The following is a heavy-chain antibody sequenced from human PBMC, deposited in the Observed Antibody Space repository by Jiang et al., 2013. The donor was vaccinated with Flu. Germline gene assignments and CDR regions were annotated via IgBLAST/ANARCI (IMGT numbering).Heavy chain of an antibody. CDR1: GGSFSGYY. CDR3: ARGQYSYGLRLAT. J-gene: IGHJ5*02. CDR2: INHSGST. D-gene: IGHD5-18*01. V-gene: IGHV4-34*01. Sequence: LLKPSETLSLTCAVYGGSFSGYYWSWIRQPPGKGLEWIGEINHSGSTNYNPSLKSRVTISVDTSKNQFSLKLSSVTAADTAVYYCARGQYSYGLRLATWGQGTLVTVSS.